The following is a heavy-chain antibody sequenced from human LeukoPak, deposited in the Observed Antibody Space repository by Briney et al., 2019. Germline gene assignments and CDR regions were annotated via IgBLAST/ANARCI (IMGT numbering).Heavy chain of an antibody. CDR2: ISSSSSYI. Sequence: GGSLRLSCAASGFTFSSYSMNWVRQAPGKGLEWVSSISSSSSYIYYADSVKGRFTIFRDNAKNSLYLQMNSLRAEDTAVYYCAKDRWEETYYGSGSYWDYWGQGTLVTVSS. V-gene: IGHV3-21*04. J-gene: IGHJ4*02. D-gene: IGHD3-10*01. CDR1: GFTFSSYS. CDR3: AKDRWEETYYGSGSYWDY.